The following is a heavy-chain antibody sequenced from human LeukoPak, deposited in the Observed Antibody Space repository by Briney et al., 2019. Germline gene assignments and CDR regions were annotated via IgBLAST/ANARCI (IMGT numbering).Heavy chain of an antibody. CDR2: IYYTGST. J-gene: IGHJ4*02. Sequence: SETLSLTCTVSGGSVSSGSYYWSWIRQPPGKGLELIAYIYYTGSTNYNPSLKSRVTISVDTSKNQFSLKLSSVTAADTAVYYCARGRGYSYGYFGYFDYWGQGTLVTVSS. CDR3: ARGRGYSYGYFGYFDY. D-gene: IGHD5-18*01. CDR1: GGSVSSGSYY. V-gene: IGHV4-61*01.